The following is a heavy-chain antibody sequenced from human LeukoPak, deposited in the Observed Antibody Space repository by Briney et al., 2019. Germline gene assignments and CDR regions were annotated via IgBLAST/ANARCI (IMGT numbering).Heavy chain of an antibody. CDR3: ARPDDSSGYYSHDAFDI. CDR2: IYTSGST. D-gene: IGHD3-22*01. Sequence: SETLSLTCTVSGGSISSYYWSWIRQPAGKGLEWIGRIYTSGSTNYNPSLKSRVTMSVDTSKNQFSLKLSSVTAADTAVYYCARPDDSSGYYSHDAFDIWGQGTMVTVSS. CDR1: GGSISSYY. J-gene: IGHJ3*02. V-gene: IGHV4-4*07.